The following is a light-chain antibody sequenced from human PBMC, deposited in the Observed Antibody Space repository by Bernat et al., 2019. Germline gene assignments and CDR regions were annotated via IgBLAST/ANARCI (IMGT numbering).Light chain of an antibody. Sequence: EIVLTQSPATLSVSPGERVTLSCWASQSVTSNLAWYQQRPGQDPRLLIHRASTRATGIPGRFSGSGSETEFTLTISSLQSEDFAVYYCQQYYTWPVTFSGVTNLEIK. CDR3: QQYYTWPVT. J-gene: IGKJ4*01. CDR1: QSVTSN. V-gene: IGKV3-15*01. CDR2: RAS.